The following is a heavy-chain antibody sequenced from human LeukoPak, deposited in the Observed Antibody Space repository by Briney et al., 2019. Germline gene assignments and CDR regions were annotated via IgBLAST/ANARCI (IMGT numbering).Heavy chain of an antibody. CDR2: IGKAGDT. V-gene: IGHV3-13*01. Sequence: PGGSLRLSCTASGFTFSSYDTHWVRQPTGEGLEWVSGIGKAGDTYYLGSVKGRFTISRENAKNSLYLQMNSLRVGDTAVYYCVRGDVGFDPWGQGTLVTVSS. CDR3: VRGDVGFDP. J-gene: IGHJ5*02. CDR1: GFTFSSYD. D-gene: IGHD2-21*01.